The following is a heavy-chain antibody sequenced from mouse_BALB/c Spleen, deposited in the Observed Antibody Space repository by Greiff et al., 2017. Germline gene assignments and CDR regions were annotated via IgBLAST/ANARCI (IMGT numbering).Heavy chain of an antibody. CDR2: ISSGGSYT. CDR3: TRDDGYSDYFDY. CDR1: GFTFSSYT. Sequence: EVQGVESGGGLVKPGGSLKLSCAASGFTFSSYTMSWVRQTPEKRLEWVATISSGGSYTYYPDSVKGRFTISRDNAKNTLYLQMSSLKSEDTAMYYCTRDDGYSDYFDYWGQGTTLTVSS. D-gene: IGHD2-3*01. V-gene: IGHV5-6-4*01. J-gene: IGHJ2*01.